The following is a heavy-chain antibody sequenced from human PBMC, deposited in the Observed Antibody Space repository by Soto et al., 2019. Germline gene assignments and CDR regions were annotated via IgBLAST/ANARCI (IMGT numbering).Heavy chain of an antibody. CDR2: ISSDGTTK. CDR1: GIDLENYG. D-gene: IGHD5-18*01. Sequence: QVQLVESGGGVVHPGRSLRLSCVASGIDLENYGIHWVRQAPGEGLEWVAVISSDGTTKSYIDSVRGRFTISRDNSRGTVFLQINSLRRKNTAMYYVVKDGGGVRYNYNIRGDSWGQGTQVTVSS. V-gene: IGHV3-30*18. J-gene: IGHJ4*02. CDR3: VKDGGGVRYNYNIRGDS.